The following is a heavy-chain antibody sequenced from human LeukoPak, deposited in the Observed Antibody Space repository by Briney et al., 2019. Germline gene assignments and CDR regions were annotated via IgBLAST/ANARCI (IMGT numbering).Heavy chain of an antibody. CDR2: IGHIYTSGST. CDR3: ARVRYSDSSVLTRKRSYYFDY. D-gene: IGHD3-22*01. V-gene: IGHV4-4*07. Sequence: SETLSLTCTVSGGSISSYYWSWIRQPAGKGLEWIGRIGHIYTSGSTNYNPSLKSRVTMSVDTSKNQFSLKLSSVTAADTAVYYCARVRYSDSSVLTRKRSYYFDYWGQGTLVTVSS. CDR1: GGSISSYY. J-gene: IGHJ4*02.